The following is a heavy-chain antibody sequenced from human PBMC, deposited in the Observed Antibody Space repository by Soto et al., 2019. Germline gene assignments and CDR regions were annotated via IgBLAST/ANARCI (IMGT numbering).Heavy chain of an antibody. D-gene: IGHD6-19*01. Sequence: GGSLRLSCAASGFTFDDYAMHWVRQAPGKGLEWVSGISWNSGSIGYADSVKGRFTISRDNAKNSLYLRMNSLRAEDTALYYCAKGGYSSGWQIYGMDVWGQGTTVTVSS. CDR3: AKGGYSSGWQIYGMDV. J-gene: IGHJ6*02. V-gene: IGHV3-9*01. CDR2: ISWNSGSI. CDR1: GFTFDDYA.